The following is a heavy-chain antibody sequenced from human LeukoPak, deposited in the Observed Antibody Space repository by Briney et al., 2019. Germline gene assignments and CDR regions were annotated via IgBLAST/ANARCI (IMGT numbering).Heavy chain of an antibody. V-gene: IGHV3-23*01. D-gene: IGHD6-19*01. CDR3: AKDGDIAVAGTTAEYFQH. Sequence: GGSLRLSCAASGFTFSSYAMSWVRQAPGKGLEWVSAISGSGGSTYYADSVKGRFTISRDNSKNTLYLQMNSLRAEDTAVYYCAKDGDIAVAGTTAEYFQHWGQGTLGTVSS. CDR1: GFTFSSYA. J-gene: IGHJ1*01. CDR2: ISGSGGST.